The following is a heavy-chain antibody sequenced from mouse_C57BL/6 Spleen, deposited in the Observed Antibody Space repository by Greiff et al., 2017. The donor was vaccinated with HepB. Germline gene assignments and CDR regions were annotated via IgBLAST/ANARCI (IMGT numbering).Heavy chain of an antibody. Sequence: ESGPGLVKPSQSLSLTCSVTGYSITSGYYWNWIRQFPGNKLEWMGYISYDGSNNYNPSLKNRISITRDTSKNQFFLKLNSVTTEDTATYYCANYYGSRGYFDVWGTGTTVTVSS. CDR2: ISYDGSN. CDR3: ANYYGSRGYFDV. V-gene: IGHV3-6*01. J-gene: IGHJ1*03. CDR1: GYSITSGYY. D-gene: IGHD1-1*01.